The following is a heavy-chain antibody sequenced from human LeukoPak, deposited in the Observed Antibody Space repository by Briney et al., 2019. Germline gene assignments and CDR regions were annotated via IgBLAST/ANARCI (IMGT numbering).Heavy chain of an antibody. CDR1: GFTFSSYA. Sequence: SGGSLRLSCAASGFTFSSYAMSWVRQAPGKGLEWVSAISGSGGSTYYADSVKGRFTISRDNSKNTLYLQMNSLRAEDTAVYYCAKDQADPRGGGAYDYWGQGTLVTVSS. V-gene: IGHV3-23*01. D-gene: IGHD3-10*01. CDR3: AKDQADPRGGGAYDY. J-gene: IGHJ4*02. CDR2: ISGSGGST.